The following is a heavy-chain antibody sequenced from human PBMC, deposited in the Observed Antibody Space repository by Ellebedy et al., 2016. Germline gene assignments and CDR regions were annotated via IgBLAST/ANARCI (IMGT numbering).Heavy chain of an antibody. J-gene: IGHJ4*02. CDR3: ARDDSFAS. CDR1: GFSFSSHA. V-gene: IGHV3-48*04. Sequence: GRSLRLSXPASGFSFSSHAMDWVRQTPGKGLAWVSYINSGSSAKYYADSVQGRFTISRDNAKNTLYLQMNSLRVDDTGVYYCARDDSFASWGQGTLVTVSS. CDR2: INSGSSAK.